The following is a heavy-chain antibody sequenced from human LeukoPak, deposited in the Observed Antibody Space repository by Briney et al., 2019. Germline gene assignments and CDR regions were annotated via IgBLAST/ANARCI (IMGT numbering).Heavy chain of an antibody. CDR1: DGSIKTNYW. CDR2: TWHSGSST. J-gene: IGHJ4*02. CDR3: ARGNEYTWWQ. Sequence: PSETLSLTCTVSDGSIKTNYWWTWVRQPPGKGLEWIGETWHSGSSTNYNPSLKSRVTISVDKPKSQFSLKLTSVTAADTATYYCARGNEYTWWQWSQGTLVTVSS. V-gene: IGHV4-4*02. D-gene: IGHD2-15*01.